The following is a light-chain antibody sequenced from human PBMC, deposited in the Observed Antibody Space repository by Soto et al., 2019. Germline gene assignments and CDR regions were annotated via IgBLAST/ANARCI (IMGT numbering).Light chain of an antibody. CDR3: QQYGSSPRT. CDR2: EAS. Sequence: EIVLTQSPVTLSLYPGERATLSCRASQSVSSSYLAWYQQKVGRAPKLLIYEASTRDTGIPDRFSGSGSGTDFTLTITRLEPEDFAVYYCQQYGSSPRTFGQGTRLEIK. J-gene: IGKJ5*01. V-gene: IGKV3-20*01. CDR1: QSVSSSY.